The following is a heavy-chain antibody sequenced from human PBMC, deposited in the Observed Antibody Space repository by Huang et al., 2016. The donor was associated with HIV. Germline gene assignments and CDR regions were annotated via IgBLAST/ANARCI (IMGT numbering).Heavy chain of an antibody. Sequence: QVQLRQWGAGLVKPSETLSLTCAVYGGSFSGYYWTWIRQSPGKGLEWIGEINHNGKPNYQPSLKIRVTISKDTAKNQFSLQLTSVSAADTGVYFCAREKAADSAWYGVYYFDYWGEGALVTVTS. J-gene: IGHJ4*02. V-gene: IGHV4-34*01. CDR1: GGSFSGYY. CDR2: INHNGKP. CDR3: AREKAADSAWYGVYYFDY. D-gene: IGHD6-19*01.